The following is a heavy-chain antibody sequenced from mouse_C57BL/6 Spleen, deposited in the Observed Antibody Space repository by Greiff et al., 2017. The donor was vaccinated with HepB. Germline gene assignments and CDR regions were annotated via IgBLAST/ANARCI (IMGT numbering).Heavy chain of an antibody. CDR1: GYTFTDHT. D-gene: IGHD1-1*01. CDR2: IYPRDGST. CDR3: ASPYYYGSSPYFDY. J-gene: IGHJ2*01. Sequence: VKLMESDAELVKPGASVKISCKVSGYTFTDHTIHWMKQRPEQGLEWIGYIYPRDGSTKYNEKFKGKATLTADKSSSTAYMQLNSLTSEDSAVYFCASPYYYGSSPYFDYWGQGTTLTVSS. V-gene: IGHV1-78*01.